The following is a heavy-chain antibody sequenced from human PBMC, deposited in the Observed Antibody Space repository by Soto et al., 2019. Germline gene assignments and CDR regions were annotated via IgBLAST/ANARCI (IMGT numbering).Heavy chain of an antibody. D-gene: IGHD2-2*01. CDR3: ARNPAGDYYYGMDV. CDR2: IDPSDSYT. J-gene: IGHJ6*02. Sequence: GESLKISCKGSGYSFTSYWISWVRQMPGKGLEWMGRIDPSDSYTNYSSSFQGHVTISADKSISTAYLQWSSLKASDTAMYYCARNPAGDYYYGMDVWGQGTTVTVSS. V-gene: IGHV5-10-1*01. CDR1: GYSFTSYW.